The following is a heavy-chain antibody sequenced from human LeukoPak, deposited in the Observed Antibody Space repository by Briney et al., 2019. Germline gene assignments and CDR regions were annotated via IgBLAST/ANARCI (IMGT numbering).Heavy chain of an antibody. CDR2: INWNGGST. V-gene: IGHV3-20*04. J-gene: IGHJ4*02. D-gene: IGHD6-13*01. CDR1: GFTFDDYG. Sequence: PGGSLRLSCAASGFTFDDYGMSWVRQAPGKGLEWVSGINWNGGSTGYADSVKGRFTISRDNAKNSLYLQMNGLRAEDTALYCCARDYSSSWYLSPGIWGQGTLVNVSS. CDR3: ARDYSSSWYLSPGI.